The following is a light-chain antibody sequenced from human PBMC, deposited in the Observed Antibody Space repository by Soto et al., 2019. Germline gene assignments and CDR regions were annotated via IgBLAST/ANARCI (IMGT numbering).Light chain of an antibody. J-gene: IGLJ1*01. CDR3: SSYTSSSTLYV. CDR2: DVS. Sequence: QSALTQPASVSGSPGQSITISCTGTSSDVGGYNYVSWYQQHPGKAPKLMISDVSNWPSGVSNRFSGSKSGNTASLTISGLQAEDEADYYCSSYTSSSTLYVFGTGTKLTVL. V-gene: IGLV2-14*03. CDR1: SSDVGGYNY.